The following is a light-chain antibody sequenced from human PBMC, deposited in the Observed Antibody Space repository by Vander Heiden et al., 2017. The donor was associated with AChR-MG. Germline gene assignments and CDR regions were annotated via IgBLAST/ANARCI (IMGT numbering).Light chain of an antibody. CDR3: QQYNSWPRT. CDR1: QSVSSW. CDR2: NAS. Sequence: EIVMTHSPATLSVSPGDRATLSCRASQSVSSWLAWYQQKPGQAPKLLIYNASTRATGIPARFSGSGSGTEFTLTINSLQSDDLAVYYCQQYNSWPRTFGQGTKLDIK. V-gene: IGKV3-15*01. J-gene: IGKJ2*01.